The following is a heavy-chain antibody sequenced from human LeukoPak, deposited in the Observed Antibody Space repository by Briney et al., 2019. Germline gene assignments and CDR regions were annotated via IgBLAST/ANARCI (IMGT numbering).Heavy chain of an antibody. CDR3: TKGQFWSSGRDFDI. Sequence: GGPLRLSCAASGFTFSRFSMNWVRQAPGKGLDWVAFVRDDGSSQNYAATVRGRFTTSRDNSKNTVYLQMNNLRPDDTAVYYCTKGQFWSSGRDFDIWGQGTMVTVSS. CDR1: GFTFSRFS. J-gene: IGHJ3*02. D-gene: IGHD3-3*02. CDR2: VRDDGSSQ. V-gene: IGHV3-30*02.